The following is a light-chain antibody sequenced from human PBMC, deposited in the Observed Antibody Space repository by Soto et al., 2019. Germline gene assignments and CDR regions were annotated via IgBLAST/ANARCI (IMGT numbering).Light chain of an antibody. CDR2: AAS. Sequence: DIQMTQSPSSLSASVGARVTITCRASQSISSYLNWYQQKPGKAPKVLIYAASSLQSGVPSRFSGSGSGTDFTLTISSLQPEDFATYYCQQSYSTPYTFGQGTKLEIK. CDR1: QSISSY. CDR3: QQSYSTPYT. V-gene: IGKV1-39*01. J-gene: IGKJ2*01.